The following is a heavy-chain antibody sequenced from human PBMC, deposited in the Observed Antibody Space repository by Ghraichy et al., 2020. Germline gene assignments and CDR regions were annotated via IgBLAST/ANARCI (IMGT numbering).Heavy chain of an antibody. CDR3: AGSGDSAWHNFDY. CDR1: GFNFNNYV. D-gene: IGHD2-21*01. CDR2: ISFDGNIK. J-gene: IGHJ4*02. V-gene: IGHV3-30-3*01. Sequence: GGSLLSCVGSGFNFNNYVLHWVRQAPDKGLEWVAVISFDGNIKHYADTVKGRFTISRDNSKNTLYLQMDSLRAEDTAVFHCAGSGDSAWHNFDYWGQGTLVTVS.